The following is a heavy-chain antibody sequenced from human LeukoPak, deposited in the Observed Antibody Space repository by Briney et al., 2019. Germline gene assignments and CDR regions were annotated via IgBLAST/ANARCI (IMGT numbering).Heavy chain of an antibody. CDR3: ARDKHFTGAFDI. J-gene: IGHJ3*02. CDR1: GFTFSSYA. CDR2: IGGSGGST. Sequence: GGSLRLSCAASGFTFSSYAMSWVRQAPGKGLEWVSAIGGSGGSTYYADSVKGRFTISRDNPKKTLYLQMNSLRAEDTAVYYCARDKHFTGAFDIWGQGTVVTVSS. D-gene: IGHD3-3*02. V-gene: IGHV3-23*01.